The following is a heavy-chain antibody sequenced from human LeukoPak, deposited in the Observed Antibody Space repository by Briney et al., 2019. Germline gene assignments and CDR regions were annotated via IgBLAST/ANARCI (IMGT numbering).Heavy chain of an antibody. CDR3: ARLSALLNGFDP. CDR2: INHSGST. J-gene: IGHJ5*02. D-gene: IGHD2/OR15-2a*01. Sequence: PSETLSLTCAIYGGSFSGYYWSWIRQPPGKGLEWIGEINHSGSTNYNPSLKSRVTISVDTSKNQFSLKLSSVTAADTAVYYCARLSALLNGFDPWGQGTLVTVSS. CDR1: GGSFSGYY. V-gene: IGHV4-34*01.